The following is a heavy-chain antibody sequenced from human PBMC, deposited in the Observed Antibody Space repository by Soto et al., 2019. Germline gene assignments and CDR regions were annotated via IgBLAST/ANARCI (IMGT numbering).Heavy chain of an antibody. D-gene: IGHD3-3*01. V-gene: IGHV3-11*01. Sequence: GGSLRLSCAASGYTFSEYYMSWSRQAPGKGLEWISYIDTSGTKIYYADSVKGRFTITRDNAKNSLYLEMNSLRDEDTAVYYCASHYDMWSGYLSPVDYWGQGTLVTVSS. CDR3: ASHYDMWSGYLSPVDY. CDR1: GYTFSEYY. CDR2: IDTSGTKI. J-gene: IGHJ4*02.